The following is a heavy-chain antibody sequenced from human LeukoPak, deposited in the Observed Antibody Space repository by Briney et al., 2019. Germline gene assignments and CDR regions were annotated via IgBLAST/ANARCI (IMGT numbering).Heavy chain of an antibody. Sequence: GGSLRLSCAASGFIFSTYSMNWVRQAPGKGLEWVSYISSGSNTIYYAESVKGRFTISRDNAQNSLHLQMNSLRAEDAAVYYCARGCSGGTCKQYMDVWGKGTTVTVS. V-gene: IGHV3-48*04. D-gene: IGHD2-15*01. CDR2: ISSGSNTI. CDR1: GFIFSTYS. J-gene: IGHJ6*03. CDR3: ARGCSGGTCKQYMDV.